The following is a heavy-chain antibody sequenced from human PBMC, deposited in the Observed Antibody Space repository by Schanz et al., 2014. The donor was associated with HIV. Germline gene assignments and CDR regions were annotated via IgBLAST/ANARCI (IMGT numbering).Heavy chain of an antibody. V-gene: IGHV3-23*01. Sequence: EVQLLESAGGLVQPGGSLRLSCAASGFTFNNYAMSWVRQAPGKGLEWVSSISGSGVSTFYAGSVKGRFAISRDKSKNTLYLQMNSLRVEDTAVYYCAKMARSVAANTNFDYWGQGTLVTVSS. CDR2: ISGSGVST. CDR3: AKMARSVAANTNFDY. CDR1: GFTFNNYA. D-gene: IGHD6-19*01. J-gene: IGHJ4*02.